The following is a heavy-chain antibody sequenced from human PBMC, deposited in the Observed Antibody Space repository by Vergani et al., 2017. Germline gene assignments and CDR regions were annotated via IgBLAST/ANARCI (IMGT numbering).Heavy chain of an antibody. D-gene: IGHD4-17*01. J-gene: IGHJ2*01. CDR1: GYTFTRYY. CDR3: VRDREAGRTTPAHGKFGDDWYFDL. CDR2: INPSGGST. V-gene: IGHV1-46*03. Sequence: QMQLVQSGAEVKKTGSSVKVSCRASGYTFTRYYIHWVRQAPGQGLEWMGIINPSGGSTDYAQKFQARVTMSRDTSTNTVYMELSSLRYEDTAVYYCVRDREAGRTTPAHGKFGDDWYFDLWGRGTLVTVSS.